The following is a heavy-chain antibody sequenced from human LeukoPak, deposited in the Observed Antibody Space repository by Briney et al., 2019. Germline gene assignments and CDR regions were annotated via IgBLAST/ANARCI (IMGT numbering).Heavy chain of an antibody. D-gene: IGHD6-13*01. CDR3: ARDPRSSSWYGNGNWFDP. CDR2: IIPIFGTA. J-gene: IGHJ5*02. V-gene: IGHV1-69*13. CDR1: GGTFSSYA. Sequence: ASVKVSCKASGGTFSSYAISWVRQAPGQGLEWMGGIIPIFGTANYAQKFQGRVTITADESTSTAYMELSSLRSEDTAVYYCARDPRSSSWYGNGNWFDPWGQGTLVTVSS.